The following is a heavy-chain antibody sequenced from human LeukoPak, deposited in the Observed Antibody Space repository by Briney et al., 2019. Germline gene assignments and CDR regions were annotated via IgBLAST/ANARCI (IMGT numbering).Heavy chain of an antibody. V-gene: IGHV3-48*04. J-gene: IGHJ4*02. CDR3: AKDRTMVRVFDY. CDR1: GFTFSSYA. Sequence: GGSLRLSCAASGFTFSSYAMNWVRQAPGKGLEWVSYISSSGSTIYYADSVKGRFTISRDNAKNSLYLQMNSLRAEDTAVYYCAKDRTMVRVFDYWGQGTLVTVSS. D-gene: IGHD3-10*01. CDR2: ISSSGSTI.